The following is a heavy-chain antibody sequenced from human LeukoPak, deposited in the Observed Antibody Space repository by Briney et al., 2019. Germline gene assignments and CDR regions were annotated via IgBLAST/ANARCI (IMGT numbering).Heavy chain of an antibody. J-gene: IGHJ4*02. CDR2: ISYDGNYK. Sequence: PGGSLRLSCVASGITFSTSAMHWVRQAPGKGLEWVAVISYDGNYKYYPASVRGRFTISRDSSKNTLDLQMNSLRAEDTAVYYCARGETSYAPHLDYWGQGILVTVSS. D-gene: IGHD3-16*01. V-gene: IGHV3-30*01. CDR3: ARGETSYAPHLDY. CDR1: GITFSTSA.